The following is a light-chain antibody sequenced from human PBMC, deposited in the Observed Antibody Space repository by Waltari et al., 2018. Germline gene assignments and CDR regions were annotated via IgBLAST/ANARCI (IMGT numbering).Light chain of an antibody. V-gene: IGKV3-11*01. J-gene: IGKJ4*01. Sequence: LKQSPATLSLSPGERATLSCRASQSVSSYLAWYQQKPGQAPRLLIYDASNRATGIPARFSGSGSGTDFTLTISSLEPEDFAVYYCQQRSNWPGLTFGGGT. CDR3: QQRSNWPGLT. CDR1: QSVSSY. CDR2: DAS.